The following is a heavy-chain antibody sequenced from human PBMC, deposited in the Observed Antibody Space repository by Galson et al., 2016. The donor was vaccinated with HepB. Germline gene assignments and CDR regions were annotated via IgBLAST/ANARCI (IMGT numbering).Heavy chain of an antibody. V-gene: IGHV3-23*01. CDR3: AKGYHLYEFTSPAGS. CDR1: GFSFSTYG. D-gene: IGHD3-16*01. Sequence: SLRLSCAASGFSFSTYGMHWVRQAPGKGPEWLSTMRGTAEMSYYADSVKGRFTISRDNSINTLYLQMNRLRAEDTAIYYCAKGYHLYEFTSPAGSWGQGTLVTVSS. CDR2: MRGTAEMS. J-gene: IGHJ5*02.